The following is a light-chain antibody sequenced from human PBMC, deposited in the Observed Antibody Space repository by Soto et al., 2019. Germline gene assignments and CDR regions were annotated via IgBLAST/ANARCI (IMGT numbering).Light chain of an antibody. CDR1: SNDIGGYNY. CDR3: SSYSTTTAPQWV. J-gene: IGLJ3*02. V-gene: IGLV2-14*01. Sequence: QSALTQPASVSGSPGQSITIPCTGSSNDIGGYNYVSWYQQHPGRAPKLVIYKVSDRPSGVSTRFSASKSGNTASLTISGLQAEDEADYYCSSYSTTTAPQWVFGGGTQLTLL. CDR2: KVS.